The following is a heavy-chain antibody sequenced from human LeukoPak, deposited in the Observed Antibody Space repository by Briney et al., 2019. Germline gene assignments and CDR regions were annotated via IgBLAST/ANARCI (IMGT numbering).Heavy chain of an antibody. CDR3: ASGPQKNYFDY. J-gene: IGHJ4*02. V-gene: IGHV5-51*01. Sequence: GESLKISRKGSGYSFTSYWIGWVRQMPGKGLEWMGIIYPGDSDTRYSLSFQGQVTISADKSISTAYLQWSSLKASDTALYYCASGPQKNYFDYWGQGTLVTVSS. CDR2: IYPGDSDT. CDR1: GYSFTSYW.